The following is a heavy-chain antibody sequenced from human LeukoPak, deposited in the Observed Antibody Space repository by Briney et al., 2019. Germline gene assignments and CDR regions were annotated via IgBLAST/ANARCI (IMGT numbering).Heavy chain of an antibody. CDR3: ARGRIGYDSSGYSFDY. Sequence: GGSLRLSCAASGFIFDDYGMTWVRQAPGKGLEWVSGINWNGGSTGYADSVKGRFTISRDNAKNSLYLQMNSLRAEDTALYYCARGRIGYDSSGYSFDYWGQGTLVTVSX. V-gene: IGHV3-20*04. CDR1: GFIFDDYG. CDR2: INWNGGST. J-gene: IGHJ4*02. D-gene: IGHD3-22*01.